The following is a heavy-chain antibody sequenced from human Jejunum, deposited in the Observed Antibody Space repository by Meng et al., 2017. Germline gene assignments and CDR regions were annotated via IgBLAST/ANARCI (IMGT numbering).Heavy chain of an antibody. V-gene: IGHV3-74*01. CDR3: TTAGAYPFDY. J-gene: IGHJ4*02. Sequence: EWRLVESGGGLVQPGGALRLSCAASGFTFRTRWMHWVRQAPGRGLEWVSRIDDDGNTIDYAGSVKGRFTISRDNAKNSLYLQMNSLRAEDTAVYYCTTAGAYPFDYWGQGTLVTVSS. CDR1: GFTFRTRW. CDR2: IDDDGNTI.